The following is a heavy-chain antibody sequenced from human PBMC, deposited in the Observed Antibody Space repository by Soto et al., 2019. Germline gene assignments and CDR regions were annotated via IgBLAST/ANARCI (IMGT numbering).Heavy chain of an antibody. V-gene: IGHV1-69*01. J-gene: IGHJ6*02. CDR2: IIPIFGIA. D-gene: IGHD5-18*01. CDR1: GGTFSSYA. CDR3: ARDRGYSYGGYYYYGMDV. Sequence: QVQLVQSGAEVKKPGSSVKVSCKASGGTFSSYAISWVRQAPGQGLEWMGGIIPIFGIANYAQKFQGRVTITADESTSTAYMELSSLRSEDTAVYYCARDRGYSYGGYYYYGMDVWGQGTTVTVSS.